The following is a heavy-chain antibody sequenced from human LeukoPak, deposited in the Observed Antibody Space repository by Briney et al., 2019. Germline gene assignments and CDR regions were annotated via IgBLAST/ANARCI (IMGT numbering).Heavy chain of an antibody. J-gene: IGHJ6*02. CDR3: AKFSSDTNYYYGMDV. D-gene: IGHD6-6*01. CDR1: GFAFSRYA. CDR2: ISDSGGIT. Sequence: GGSLRLSCVGAGFAFSRYAMSWVRQAPGKGLEWVSSISDSGGITYHADSVKGRFTISRDNSKNTLYLQMNSLRAEDTAVYYCAKFSSDTNYYYGMDVWGPGTTVTVSS. V-gene: IGHV3-23*01.